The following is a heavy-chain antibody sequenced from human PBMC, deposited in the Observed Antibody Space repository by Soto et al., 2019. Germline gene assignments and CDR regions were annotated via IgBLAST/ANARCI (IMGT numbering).Heavy chain of an antibody. CDR1: GYTFTGYY. J-gene: IGHJ5*02. CDR2: INPTSGAT. D-gene: IGHD3-3*01. V-gene: IGHV1-2*02. Sequence: QVQLVQSGAEVKKPGASVKVSCKASGYTFTGYYLHWVRQAPGQRLEWMGWINPTSGATNYAENLQGRVTLTRDTSISTAYMELTRLTSEDTAVYYCAKSIIRFLEWSSPFDPWGQGTLVTVSS. CDR3: AKSIIRFLEWSSPFDP.